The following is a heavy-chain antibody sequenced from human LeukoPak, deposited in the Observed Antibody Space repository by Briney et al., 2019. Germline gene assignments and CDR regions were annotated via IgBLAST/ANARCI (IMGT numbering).Heavy chain of an antibody. Sequence: ASVKVSCKTSGYTFTGYFMHWVRQAPGQGLEWMGWINPNSGGTNYAQKFLGRVTMTRDTSISTAYMELSRLKSDDTAVYYCARDIRRNNSSHIDYWGQGALVTVSS. D-gene: IGHD6-13*01. CDR3: ARDIRRNNSSHIDY. CDR2: INPNSGGT. CDR1: GYTFTGYF. J-gene: IGHJ4*02. V-gene: IGHV1-2*02.